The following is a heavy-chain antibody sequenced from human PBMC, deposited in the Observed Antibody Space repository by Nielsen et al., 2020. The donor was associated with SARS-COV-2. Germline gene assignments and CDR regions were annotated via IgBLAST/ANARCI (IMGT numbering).Heavy chain of an antibody. D-gene: IGHD3-22*01. Sequence: SVKVSCKASGGTFSSYAISWVRQAPGQGLEWMGGIIPIFGTANYAQKFQGRVTITADESTSTAYMELSSLRSEDTAVYYCARDYDSSGYYSGWFDPRGQGTLVTVSS. CDR2: IIPIFGTA. V-gene: IGHV1-69*13. CDR3: ARDYDSSGYYSGWFDP. CDR1: GGTFSSYA. J-gene: IGHJ5*02.